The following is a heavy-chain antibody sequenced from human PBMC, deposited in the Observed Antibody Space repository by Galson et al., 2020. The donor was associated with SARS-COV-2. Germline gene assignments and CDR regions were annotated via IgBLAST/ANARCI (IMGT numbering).Heavy chain of an antibody. V-gene: IGHV4-39*01. J-gene: IGHJ4*02. CDR3: ARQRNRGRSSSLIYY. D-gene: IGHD6-6*01. CDR2: IYYNGNT. Sequence: SETLSLTCIVSGGSFSSSSFYWGWIRQPPGKGLEWIGSIYYNGNTYYNPSLRSRVTISVDTSKNQFSLKLNSVTAADTAVYYCARQRNRGRSSSLIYYWGQGTLVTVSS. CDR1: GGSFSSSSFY.